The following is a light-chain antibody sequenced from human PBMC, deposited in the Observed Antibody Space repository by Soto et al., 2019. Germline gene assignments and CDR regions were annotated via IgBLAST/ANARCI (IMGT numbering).Light chain of an antibody. Sequence: TVLTHPRSVSSAPGQKVTISLSESSATMGGNSVSCYQQLSAAAPNLLIYDDNKRASGIADRFSVSKSGTSATLGISGFQTGDEADYYCGSWDSSVSAYVFGAGAQVTV. J-gene: IGLJ1*01. V-gene: IGLV1-51*01. CDR2: DDN. CDR3: GSWDSSVSAYV. CDR1: SATMGGNS.